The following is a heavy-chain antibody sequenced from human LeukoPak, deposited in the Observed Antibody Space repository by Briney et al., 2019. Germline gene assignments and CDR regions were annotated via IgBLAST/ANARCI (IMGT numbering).Heavy chain of an antibody. D-gene: IGHD1-26*01. CDR2: IKSKTDGGTT. CDR3: ARDPYSGNYGAYYYYYMDV. Sequence: MAGGSLRLSCAASGFTFSNAWMSWVRQAPGKGLEWVGRIKSKTDGGTTDYAAPVKGRFTISRDNAKNSLYLQMDSLRPEDTAVYYCARDPYSGNYGAYYYYYMDVWGKGTTVTISS. J-gene: IGHJ6*03. CDR1: GFTFSNAW. V-gene: IGHV3-15*01.